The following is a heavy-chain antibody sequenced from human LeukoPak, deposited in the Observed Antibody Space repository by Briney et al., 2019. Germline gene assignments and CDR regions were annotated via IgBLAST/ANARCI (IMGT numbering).Heavy chain of an antibody. V-gene: IGHV1-18*01. CDR1: GYTFTSYG. Sequence: ASVKVSCKASGYTFTSYGISWVRQAPGQGLEWMGWISAYNGNTNYAQKLQGRVTMTTDTSTSTAYMELRSLRSDDTAVYYCARGIVVVPAAIIEDYMDFWGKGTTVTVSS. J-gene: IGHJ6*03. CDR3: ARGIVVVPAAIIEDYMDF. D-gene: IGHD2-2*02. CDR2: ISAYNGNT.